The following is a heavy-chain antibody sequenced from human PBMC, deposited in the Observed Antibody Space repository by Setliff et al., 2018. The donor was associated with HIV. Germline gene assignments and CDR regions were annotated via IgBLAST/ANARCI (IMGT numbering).Heavy chain of an antibody. D-gene: IGHD2-2*01. CDR3: ARGYCSSTSCYGIYYFDN. J-gene: IGHJ4*02. CDR1: GYNFTSHD. V-gene: IGHV1-8*01. Sequence: ASVKVSCKASGYNFTSHDINWVRQAPGQGLEWMGWTNPKSGNTGYARKFQGRVTMTRKTSISTAYMELRSLRSDDTAVYYCARGYCSSTSCYGIYYFDNWGQGTQVTVSS. CDR2: TNPKSGNT.